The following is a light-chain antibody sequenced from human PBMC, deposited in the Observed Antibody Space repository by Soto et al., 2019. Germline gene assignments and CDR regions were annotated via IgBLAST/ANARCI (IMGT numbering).Light chain of an antibody. CDR3: QSYDSSLSASV. V-gene: IGLV1-40*01. CDR2: GNN. J-gene: IGLJ2*01. CDR1: SSNIGAPYD. Sequence: QSELTQPPSVSGAPGQRVTISCTGSSSNIGAPYDVHWYQQLPGTAPKLLIYGNNNRPSGVPDRFSGSKSGTSASLAITGLQAEDEADYYCQSYDSSLSASVFGGGTKLTVL.